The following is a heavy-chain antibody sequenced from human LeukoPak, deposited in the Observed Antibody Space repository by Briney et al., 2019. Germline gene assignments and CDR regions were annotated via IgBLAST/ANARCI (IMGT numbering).Heavy chain of an antibody. CDR1: GYTFTSYG. CDR3: ARDPQRVLRFLEWPEYFQH. D-gene: IGHD3-3*01. V-gene: IGHV1-18*01. Sequence: GASVKVSCKASGYTFTSYGISWVRQAPGQGLEWMGWISAYNGNTNYAQKLQGRVTMTTDTSTSTAYMELRSLRSDDTAVYYCARDPQRVLRFLEWPEYFQHWGQGTLVTVSS. CDR2: ISAYNGNT. J-gene: IGHJ1*01.